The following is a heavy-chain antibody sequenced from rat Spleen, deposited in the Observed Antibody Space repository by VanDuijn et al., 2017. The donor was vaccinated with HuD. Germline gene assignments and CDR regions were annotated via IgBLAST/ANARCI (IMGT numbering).Heavy chain of an antibody. CDR3: ARYPFYNSGYGY. V-gene: IGHV2-13*01. D-gene: IGHD4-3*01. CDR1: GVSLSSYG. CDR2: IWGNGNT. Sequence: QVQLKESGPGLVQPSQTLSLTCTVSGVSLSSYGIIWVRQPPGKGLEWMGVIWGNGNTNYNSVVKSRLSISRDTSKSQVFLKMNSLQTEDTAMYFCARYPFYNSGYGYWGQGVMVTVSS. J-gene: IGHJ2*01.